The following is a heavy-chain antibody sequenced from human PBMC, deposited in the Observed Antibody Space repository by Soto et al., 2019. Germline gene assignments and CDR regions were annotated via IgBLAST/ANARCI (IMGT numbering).Heavy chain of an antibody. Sequence: SEPLSLTCTVSGGSISSYYWSWIRQPPGKGLEWIGYIYYSGSTNYNPSLKSRVTISVDTSKNQFSLKLSSVTAADTAVYYCAREEDYGSGSYYFDYWGQGTLVTVSS. CDR1: GGSISSYY. V-gene: IGHV4-59*01. CDR2: IYYSGST. CDR3: AREEDYGSGSYYFDY. D-gene: IGHD3-10*01. J-gene: IGHJ4*02.